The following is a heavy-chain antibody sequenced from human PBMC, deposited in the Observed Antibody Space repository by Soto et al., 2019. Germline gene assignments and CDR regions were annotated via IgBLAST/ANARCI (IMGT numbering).Heavy chain of an antibody. CDR1: GGSISSYY. CDR2: IYTSGST. V-gene: IGHV4-4*07. Sequence: QVQLQESGPGLVKPSETLSLTCTVSGGSISSYYWSWIRQPAGKGLEWIGRIYTSGSTNYNPSLKSRVTMSVDTSRNQFSLKLSSVTAADTAVYYCARDWGQQLVSWFDPWGQGTLVTVSS. D-gene: IGHD6-13*01. CDR3: ARDWGQQLVSWFDP. J-gene: IGHJ5*02.